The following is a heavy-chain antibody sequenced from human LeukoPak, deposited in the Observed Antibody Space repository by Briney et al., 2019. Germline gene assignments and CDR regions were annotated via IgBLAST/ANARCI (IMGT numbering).Heavy chain of an antibody. Sequence: SETLSLTCTVSGGSISSSGYYWGWIRQPPGKGLEWTASIYYSGSTYYNPSLKSRVTISVDTSKNQLSLKLSSLTAADTAVYYCARHEYSGSYYGLSWFDPWGQGTLVTVSS. D-gene: IGHD1-26*01. CDR2: IYYSGST. CDR1: GGSISSSGYY. J-gene: IGHJ5*02. CDR3: ARHEYSGSYYGLSWFDP. V-gene: IGHV4-39*01.